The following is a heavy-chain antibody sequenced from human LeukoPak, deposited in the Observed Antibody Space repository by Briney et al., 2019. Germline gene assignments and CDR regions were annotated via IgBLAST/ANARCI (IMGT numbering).Heavy chain of an antibody. J-gene: IGHJ4*02. D-gene: IGHD6-13*01. CDR2: ISAGGGST. CDR3: VKDAAGPEY. Sequence: GGSLRLSCVVSGLTFSDYSMTWVRQAPGKGLFWVSGISAGGGSTYYADSVKGRFTISRDNSRNTLYLQMNSLRPEDSAVYYCVKDAAGPEYWGQGTLVTVSS. V-gene: IGHV3-23*01. CDR1: GLTFSDYS.